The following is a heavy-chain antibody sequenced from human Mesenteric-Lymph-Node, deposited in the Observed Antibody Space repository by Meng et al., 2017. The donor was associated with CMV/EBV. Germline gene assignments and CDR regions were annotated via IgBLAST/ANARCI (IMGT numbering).Heavy chain of an antibody. CDR3: ASEYCSSTSCYTPSGYYYYGMDV. CDR2: IIPIFGTP. Sequence: SVKVSCKASGDTFSTFGIGWVRQAPGQGLEWMGGIIPIFGTPTYAQKFQGRVTITADKSTSTAYMELSSLRSEDTAVYYCASEYCSSTSCYTPSGYYYYGMDVWGQGTTVTVSS. V-gene: IGHV1-69*06. D-gene: IGHD2-2*02. CDR1: GDTFSTFG. J-gene: IGHJ6*02.